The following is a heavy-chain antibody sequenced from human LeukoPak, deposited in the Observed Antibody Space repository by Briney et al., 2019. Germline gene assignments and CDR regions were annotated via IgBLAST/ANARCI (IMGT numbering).Heavy chain of an antibody. V-gene: IGHV4-39*07. CDR2: LSYSGST. CDR3: ARGGSGYYIAVFDY. Sequence: SETLSLTCTVSGGSISGTSYCWGWIRQPPGKGLEWIGSLSYSGSTYCNPSLKSRVTISVDTSKTHLSLRLSSVTAADTAVYYCARGGSGYYIAVFDYWGQGTLVTVSS. CDR1: GGSISGTSYC. J-gene: IGHJ4*02. D-gene: IGHD5-12*01.